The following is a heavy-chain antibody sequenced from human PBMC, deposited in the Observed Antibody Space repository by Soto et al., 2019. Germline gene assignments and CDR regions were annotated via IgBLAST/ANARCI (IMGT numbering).Heavy chain of an antibody. J-gene: IGHJ4*02. Sequence: QVQLQESGPGLVKPSGTLSLTCAVSGGSISSSNWWSWVRQPPGKGLEWIGEIYHSGSTNYNPSLKSRVTISVDKSKNQFSLKLSSVTAADTAVYYCARDREYCISTSCYQTFDYWGQGTLVTVSS. CDR2: IYHSGST. D-gene: IGHD2-2*01. CDR1: GGSISSSNW. V-gene: IGHV4-4*02. CDR3: ARDREYCISTSCYQTFDY.